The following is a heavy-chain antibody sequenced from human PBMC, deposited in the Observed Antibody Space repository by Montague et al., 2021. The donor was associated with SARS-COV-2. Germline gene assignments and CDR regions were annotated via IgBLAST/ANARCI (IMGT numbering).Heavy chain of an antibody. Sequence: SETLSLTCDFSDGSVSAYFWSWVRQLPGKGLEWIGQVDRSGTAHYSPSPQSRLTLSVDTSNNQVSLNLTSVTAMDTATYYCARGRDSGTYFGTKYYFQYGLDVWGQGTTVTVSS. CDR3: ARGRDSGTYFGTKYYFQYGLDV. V-gene: IGHV4-34*01. J-gene: IGHJ6*02. D-gene: IGHD3-10*01. CDR1: DGSVSAYF. CDR2: VDRSGTA.